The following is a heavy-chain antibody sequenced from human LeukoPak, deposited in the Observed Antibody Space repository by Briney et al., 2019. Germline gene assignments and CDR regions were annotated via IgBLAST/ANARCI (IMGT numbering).Heavy chain of an antibody. Sequence: GGSLRLSCGASGFTFSRTWMHWVRQAPGKGLVWVSRINTDGSSTNYADSVKGRFTISRDNAKNTLYLQMNSLRAEDTAVYYCARGLGGYTSSQAYWGQGTLVTVSS. D-gene: IGHD6-13*01. J-gene: IGHJ4*02. CDR1: GFTFSRTW. CDR2: INTDGSST. V-gene: IGHV3-74*01. CDR3: ARGLGGYTSSQAY.